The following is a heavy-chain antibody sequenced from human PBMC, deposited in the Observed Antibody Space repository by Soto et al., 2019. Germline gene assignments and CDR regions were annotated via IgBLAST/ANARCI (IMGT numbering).Heavy chain of an antibody. CDR2: IIPFSGTV. J-gene: IGHJ6*02. CDR3: ARGSYDSYAGFFGMDV. CDR1: VGSFMSQA. Sequence: GASVKVSCKTSVGSFMSQAISWVRQAPGQGPEWMGGIIPFSGTVTYTQRFQGRLTLTADEPTKTAYMELSSLRSEDTAVYYCARGSYDSYAGFFGMDVWGQGTKVTVSS. V-gene: IGHV1-69*13. D-gene: IGHD3-10*01.